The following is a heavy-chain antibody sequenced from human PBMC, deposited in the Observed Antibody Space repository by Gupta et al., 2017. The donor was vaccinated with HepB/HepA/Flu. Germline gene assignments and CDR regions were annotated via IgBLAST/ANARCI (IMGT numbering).Heavy chain of an antibody. J-gene: IGHJ1*01. CDR2: INHSGST. V-gene: IGHV4-34*01. Sequence: QAQLQQWGAGLLKPSETLSLTCAVYGGSFSGYYWSWIRQPSGKGLEWIGEINHSGSTNYNSSLKSRVTISVDTSKNQFSRKLSSMTAADTAVYYCARGGRISSFGVVQTRREYFQHWGQGTLVTVSS. CDR3: ARGGRISSFGVVQTRREYFQH. CDR1: GGSFSGYY. D-gene: IGHD3-3*01.